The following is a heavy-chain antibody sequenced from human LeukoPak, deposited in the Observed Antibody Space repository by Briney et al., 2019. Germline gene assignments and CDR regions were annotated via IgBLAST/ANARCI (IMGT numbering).Heavy chain of an antibody. J-gene: IGHJ4*02. CDR2: IYTSGST. CDR3: ARDHPEVDFGVVMGFDY. CDR1: GGSISSGSYY. V-gene: IGHV4-61*02. D-gene: IGHD3-3*01. Sequence: SQTLSLTCTVSGGSISSGSYYWSWIRQPAGKGLEWIGRIYTSGSTNYNPSLKSRVTISVDTSKNQFSLKLSSVTAADTAVYYCARDHPEVDFGVVMGFDYWGQGTLVTVSS.